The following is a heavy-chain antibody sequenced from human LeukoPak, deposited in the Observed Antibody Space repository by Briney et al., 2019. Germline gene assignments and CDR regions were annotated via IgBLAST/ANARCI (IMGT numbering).Heavy chain of an antibody. CDR2: ITDGGGST. CDR1: GFTFSTYV. CDR3: AKLWSNWNYRTDGFDI. V-gene: IGHV3-23*01. J-gene: IGHJ3*02. Sequence: GGSLRLSCAASGFTFSTYVMTWVRQAPGKGLEWVSTITDGGGSTYHADSVKGRFTISRDNSKNTLSLQMNSLRDEDTAVYYCAKLWSNWNYRTDGFDIWGQGTMVTVSS. D-gene: IGHD1-7*01.